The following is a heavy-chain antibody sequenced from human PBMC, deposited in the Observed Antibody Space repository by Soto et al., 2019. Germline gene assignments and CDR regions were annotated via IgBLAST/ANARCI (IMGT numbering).Heavy chain of an antibody. J-gene: IGHJ4*02. CDR2: ISAYNGNT. D-gene: IGHD3-22*01. Sequence: ASVKVSCKASGYTFTSYGISWVRQAPGQGLEWMGWISAYNGNTNYAQKLQGRVTMTTDTSTSTAYMELSSVTAADTAVYYCARVGRNYDSGVWGGYFEYWGQGTQVTVSS. CDR1: GYTFTSYG. CDR3: ARVGRNYDSGVWGGYFEY. V-gene: IGHV1-18*01.